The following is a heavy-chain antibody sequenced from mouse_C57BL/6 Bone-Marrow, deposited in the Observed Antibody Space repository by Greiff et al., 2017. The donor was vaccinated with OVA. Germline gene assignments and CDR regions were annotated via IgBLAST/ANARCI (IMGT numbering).Heavy chain of an antibody. CDR2: IWTGGGT. CDR1: GFSLTSYA. V-gene: IGHV2-9-1*01. J-gene: IGHJ2*01. Sequence: VQLQESGPGLVAPSQSLSITCTVSGFSLTSYAISWVRQLPGKGLEWLGVIWTGGGTNYNSALKSRLSISKDNSKSQVFLKMNSLQTDDTARYYCARKSYYYGSSYDYFDYWGQGTTLTVSS. CDR3: ARKSYYYGSSYDYFDY. D-gene: IGHD1-1*01.